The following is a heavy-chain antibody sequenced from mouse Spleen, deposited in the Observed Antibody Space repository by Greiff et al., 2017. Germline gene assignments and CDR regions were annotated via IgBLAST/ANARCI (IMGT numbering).Heavy chain of an antibody. V-gene: IGHV1-7*01. Sequence: QVQLQQSGAELAKPGASVKLSCKASGYTFTNYWMHWVKQRPGQGLEWIGYINPSSGYTKYNQKFKDKATLTADKSSSTAYMELSSLTYEDSAVYYCERVDSKFYAMDYWGQGTSVTVSS. CDR2: INPSSGYT. D-gene: IGHD2-5*01. CDR3: ERVDSKFYAMDY. CDR1: GYTFTNYW. J-gene: IGHJ4*01.